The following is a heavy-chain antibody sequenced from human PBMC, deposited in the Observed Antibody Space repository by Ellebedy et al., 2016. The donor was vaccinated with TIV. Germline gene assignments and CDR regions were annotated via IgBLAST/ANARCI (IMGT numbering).Heavy chain of an antibody. CDR3: ARAEPPTHNWFNP. V-gene: IGHV1-69*13. D-gene: IGHD2-15*01. Sequence: SVKVSXKASGGTFSSYAISWVRQAPGQGLEWMGGIIPIFGTANYAQKFQGRVTITADESTSTAYMELSSLRSEDTAVYYCARAEPPTHNWFNPWGQGTLVTVSS. J-gene: IGHJ5*02. CDR1: GGTFSSYA. CDR2: IIPIFGTA.